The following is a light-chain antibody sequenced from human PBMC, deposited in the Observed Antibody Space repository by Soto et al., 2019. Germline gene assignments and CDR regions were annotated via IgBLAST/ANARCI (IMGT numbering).Light chain of an antibody. J-gene: IGKJ2*01. CDR2: GAS. V-gene: IGKV3-20*01. CDR3: QQYGSSPMYT. CDR1: QSVSSSY. Sequence: EIVLTQSPGTLSLSPGERATISCRASQSVSSSYFAWYQQKPDQAPRLLIYGASSRATGIPDRFSGSGSGTDFTLTISRMEPEDFAVYYCQQYGSSPMYTFGQGTKLEIK.